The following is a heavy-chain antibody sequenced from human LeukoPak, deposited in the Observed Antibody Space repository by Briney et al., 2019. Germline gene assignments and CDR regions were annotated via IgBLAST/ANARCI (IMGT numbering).Heavy chain of an antibody. J-gene: IGHJ6*03. Sequence: RPGGSLRLSCAASGFTFSSYDMTWVRQAPGKGLEWVSGINWNGGSTGYADSVKGRFTISRDNARNSLYLQMNSLTAEDTAVYYCARDPYSGAYGDTYYYYMDVWGKGTTVTISS. CDR2: INWNGGST. CDR1: GFTFSSYD. D-gene: IGHD1-26*01. V-gene: IGHV3-20*04. CDR3: ARDPYSGAYGDTYYYYMDV.